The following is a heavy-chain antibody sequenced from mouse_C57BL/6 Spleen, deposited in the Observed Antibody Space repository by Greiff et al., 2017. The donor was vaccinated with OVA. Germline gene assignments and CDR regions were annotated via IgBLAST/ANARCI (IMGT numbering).Heavy chain of an antibody. CDR2: IDPSDSYT. J-gene: IGHJ2*01. V-gene: IGHV1-69*01. CDR3: ARFHN. CDR1: GYTFTSYW. Sequence: QVQLKQPGAELVMPGASVKLSCKASGYTFTSYWMHWVKQRPGQGLEWIGEIDPSDSYTNYNQKFKGKSTLTVDKSSSTAYMQLSSLTSEDSAVYYCARFHNWGQGTTLTVSS.